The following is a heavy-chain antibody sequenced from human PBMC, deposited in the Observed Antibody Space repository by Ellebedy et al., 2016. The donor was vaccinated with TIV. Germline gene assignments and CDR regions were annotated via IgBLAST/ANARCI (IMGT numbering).Heavy chain of an antibody. CDR3: ATLKVPRHVDY. D-gene: IGHD1-1*01. CDR2: IIPILGIA. CDR1: GGTFSSYA. V-gene: IGHV1-69*04. Sequence: AASVKVSCKASGGTFSSYAISWVRQAPGQGLEWMGRIIPILGIANYAQKFQGRVTITADKSTSTAYMELSSLRSEDTAVYYCATLKVPRHVDYWGQGTLVTVSS. J-gene: IGHJ4*02.